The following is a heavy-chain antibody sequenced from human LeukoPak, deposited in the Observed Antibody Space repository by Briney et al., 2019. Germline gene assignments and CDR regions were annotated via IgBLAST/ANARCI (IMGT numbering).Heavy chain of an antibody. V-gene: IGHV5-10-1*01. Sequence: GESLEISCKGSGYSFTSYWISWVRQLPGKGLGWMGRIDPSDSYTNYSPSFQGHVTISAEKSISTAYLQWSSLKASDTAMHYCARRRFGDYVDYWGQGTLVTVSS. CDR2: IDPSDSYT. CDR1: GYSFTSYW. D-gene: IGHD3-10*01. J-gene: IGHJ4*02. CDR3: ARRRFGDYVDY.